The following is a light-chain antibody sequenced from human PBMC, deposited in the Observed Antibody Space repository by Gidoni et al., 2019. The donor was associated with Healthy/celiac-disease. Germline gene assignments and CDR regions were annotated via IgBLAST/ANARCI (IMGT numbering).Light chain of an antibody. Sequence: DIQMTQFPSSLSASVGDRVTITCQASQDISNYLNWYQQKPGKAPKLLIYDASNLETGVPSRFSGSGSGTDFTFTISSLQPEDIATYYCQEYDNDPFTFGGGTKVEIK. J-gene: IGKJ4*01. CDR1: QDISNY. CDR3: QEYDNDPFT. CDR2: DAS. V-gene: IGKV1-33*01.